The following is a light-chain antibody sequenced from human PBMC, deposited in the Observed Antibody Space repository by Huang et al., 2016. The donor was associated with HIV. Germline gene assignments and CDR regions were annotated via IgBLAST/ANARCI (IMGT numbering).Light chain of an antibody. J-gene: IGKJ4*01. V-gene: IGKV3-15*01. CDR1: QRVSSN. CDR3: QHYHNWPRT. CDR2: GAS. Sequence: EIVMTQSPVTLSVSPGETATLSCRASQRVSSNVAWYQQKPGQTPRLLLYGASTRASGIPARFSGSGSVAEFTLTISSLQSEDSAVYYCQHYHNWPRTFGGGTKVEIK.